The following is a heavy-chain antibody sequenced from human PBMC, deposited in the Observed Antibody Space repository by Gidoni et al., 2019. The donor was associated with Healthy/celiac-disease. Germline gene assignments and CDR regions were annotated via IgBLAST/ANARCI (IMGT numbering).Heavy chain of an antibody. D-gene: IGHD3-10*01. J-gene: IGHJ4*02. CDR1: GLTFSDYY. Sequence: QVQLVESGGGLVTPGGSLRLSCAASGLTFSDYYMRWHRPAPGKGLEWVSYISSSGSTIYYADSVKGRFTISRDNAKNSLYLQMNSLRAEDTAVYYCARRGKSPEPPDYWGQGTLVTVSS. CDR2: ISSSGSTI. V-gene: IGHV3-11*01. CDR3: ARRGKSPEPPDY.